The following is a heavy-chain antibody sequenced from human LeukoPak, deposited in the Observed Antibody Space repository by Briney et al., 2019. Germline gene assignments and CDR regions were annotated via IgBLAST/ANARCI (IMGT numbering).Heavy chain of an antibody. CDR2: INWNGGST. J-gene: IGHJ3*01. D-gene: IGHD3/OR15-3a*01. V-gene: IGHV3-20*04. CDR3: AKVMDWRSVGPSDAFDV. Sequence: GGSLRLSCAASGFTFDDYGMSWVRQAPGKGLEWVSGINWNGGSTGYADSVKGRFSISRDNSKNTLYLQMSSLSVEDTAVYYCAKVMDWRSVGPSDAFDVWGQGTMVTVSS. CDR1: GFTFDDYG.